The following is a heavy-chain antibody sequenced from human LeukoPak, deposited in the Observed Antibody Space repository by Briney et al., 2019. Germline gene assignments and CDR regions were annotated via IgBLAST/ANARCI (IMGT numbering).Heavy chain of an antibody. V-gene: IGHV3-53*01. CDR1: VFTVSSNY. D-gene: IGHD6-13*01. CDR2: IYSGGST. CDR3: ARSSSKSTGGIADY. J-gene: IGHJ4*02. Sequence: GGSLRLSCAASVFTVSSNYMSWVRQAPGKGLEWVSIIYSGGSTYYADSVKGRFTISRDNAKNSLYLQMNSLRAEDTAVYYCARSSSKSTGGIADYWGQGTLVTVSS.